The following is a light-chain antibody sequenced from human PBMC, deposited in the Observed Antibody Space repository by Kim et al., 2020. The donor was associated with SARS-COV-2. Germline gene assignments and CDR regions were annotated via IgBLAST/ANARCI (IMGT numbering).Light chain of an antibody. CDR3: MQGTHWPYT. J-gene: IGKJ2*01. Sequence: AVMTQSPLSLTGSLGQPASISCRSSRNLVNAPGGIYLNWVHQRPGQSPRRLIFKVSNRDSGVPDRFSGSEAGTDFTLKISRVEAEDVGVYYCMQGTHWPYTFGQGTKLEI. V-gene: IGKV2-30*01. CDR2: KVS. CDR1: RNLVNAPGGIY.